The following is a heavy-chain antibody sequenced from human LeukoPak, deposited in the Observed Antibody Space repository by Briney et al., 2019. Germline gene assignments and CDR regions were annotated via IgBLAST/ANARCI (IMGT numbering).Heavy chain of an antibody. D-gene: IGHD6-19*01. CDR3: ARDAIAVAAVDY. J-gene: IGHJ4*02. CDR2: ISSSSSYI. CDR1: GFTFSSYS. V-gene: IGHV3-21*01. Sequence: GGSLRLSCAASGFTFSSYSMNWVRQAPGKGLEWVSSISSSSSYIYYADSVKGRFTISRDNAKNSLYLQMNSLRAEDTAVYYCARDAIAVAAVDYWGQGTLVTVSS.